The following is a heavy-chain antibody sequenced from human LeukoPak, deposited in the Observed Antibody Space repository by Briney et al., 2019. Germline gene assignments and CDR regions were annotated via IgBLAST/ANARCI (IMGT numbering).Heavy chain of an antibody. Sequence: ASVKVSCKASGYTFTSYAMNWVRQAPGQGLEWMGWMNPNSGNTGYAQKFQGRVTITRNTSISTAYMELSSLRSEDTAVYYCARSYDSSGYYGLDYWGQGTLVTVSS. CDR3: ARSYDSSGYYGLDY. J-gene: IGHJ4*02. V-gene: IGHV1-8*03. D-gene: IGHD3-22*01. CDR1: GYTFTSYA. CDR2: MNPNSGNT.